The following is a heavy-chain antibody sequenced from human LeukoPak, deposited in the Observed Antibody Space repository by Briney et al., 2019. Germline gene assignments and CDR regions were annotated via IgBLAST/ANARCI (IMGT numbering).Heavy chain of an antibody. J-gene: IGHJ4*02. CDR2: ISDSASKT. Sequence: GGSLRLSCAASGFAFSNYAMTWVRQAQGKGLEWVAAISDSASKTSYADSVKVRYTISRDNSKNALFLQMNSLRVEDTAVYSCARDWKCDSWGQGTLVTVSS. CDR3: ARDWKCDS. V-gene: IGHV3-23*01. CDR1: GFAFSNYA. D-gene: IGHD1-1*01.